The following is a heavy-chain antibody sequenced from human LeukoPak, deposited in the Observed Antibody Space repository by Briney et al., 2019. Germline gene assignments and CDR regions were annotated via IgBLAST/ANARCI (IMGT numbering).Heavy chain of an antibody. V-gene: IGHV4-59*06. J-gene: IGHJ4*02. D-gene: IGHD6-19*01. CDR1: GGSISGYY. CDR2: IYHSGST. CDR3: ARVLRSSGWYLALFDY. Sequence: SETLSLTCTVSGGSISGYYWSWIRQSPGKGLEWIGYIYHSGSTYYNPSLKSRVTMSVDTSKNQFSLKLSSVTAADTAVYYCARVLRSSGWYLALFDYWGQGTLVTVSS.